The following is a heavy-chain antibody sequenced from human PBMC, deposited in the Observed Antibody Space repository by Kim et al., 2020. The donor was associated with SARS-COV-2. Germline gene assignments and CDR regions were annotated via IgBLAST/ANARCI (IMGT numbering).Heavy chain of an antibody. J-gene: IGHJ4*02. Sequence: GTTEYAASAKGRFTISRDDSKSIAYLQMNSLKTEDTAVFYCSRGARGLDYWGQGALVIVSS. D-gene: IGHD3-10*01. CDR2: GTT. V-gene: IGHV3-49*02. CDR3: SRGARGLDY.